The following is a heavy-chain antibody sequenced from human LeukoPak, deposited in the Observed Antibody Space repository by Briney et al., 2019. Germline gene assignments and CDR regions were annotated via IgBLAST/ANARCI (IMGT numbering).Heavy chain of an antibody. V-gene: IGHV3-74*01. Sequence: GGSLRLSCAASGFTFSNYWMHWVRQAPGKGLVWVSRINSDGINTSYADSVKGRFTISRDNVKNTLNLQMNSLRAEDTAVYYCARDLGQYYDTSDNWFDPWGQGTLVTVSS. CDR2: INSDGINT. J-gene: IGHJ5*02. CDR3: ARDLGQYYDTSDNWFDP. D-gene: IGHD3-22*01. CDR1: GFTFSNYW.